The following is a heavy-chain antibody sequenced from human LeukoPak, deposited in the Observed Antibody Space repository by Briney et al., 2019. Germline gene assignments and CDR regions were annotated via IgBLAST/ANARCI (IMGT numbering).Heavy chain of an antibody. CDR1: GGTFSSYA. CDR2: NSPIFRTA. V-gene: IGHV1-69*01. D-gene: IGHD3-3*01. Sequence: SLKVSCKASGGTFSSYAISWVRQAPGQGLEWMGGNSPIFRTANYAQKFQGRVTITADESTGTAYMELSSLRSEDTAVYYCARSDYDFWSGYYNYYYYYMDVWGKGTTVTVSS. J-gene: IGHJ6*03. CDR3: ARSDYDFWSGYYNYYYYYMDV.